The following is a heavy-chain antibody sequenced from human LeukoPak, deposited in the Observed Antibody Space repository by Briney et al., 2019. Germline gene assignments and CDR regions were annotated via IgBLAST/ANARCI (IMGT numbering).Heavy chain of an antibody. J-gene: IGHJ4*02. Sequence: GGSLRLSCAASGFTFSDYYMSWIRQAPGKGLEWVSYISSSGSIIYYADSVKGRFTISRDNTKNSVYLQMNSLRAEDTAVYYCARDAPAGEKPEYFFDYWGQGTLVTVSS. CDR3: ARDAPAGEKPEYFFDY. V-gene: IGHV3-11*04. CDR2: ISSSGSII. CDR1: GFTFSDYY.